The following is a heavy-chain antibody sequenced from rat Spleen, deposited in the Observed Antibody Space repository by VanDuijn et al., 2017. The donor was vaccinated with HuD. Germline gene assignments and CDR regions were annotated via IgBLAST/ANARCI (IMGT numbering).Heavy chain of an antibody. Sequence: QVQLKESGPGLVQPSQTLSLTCTVSGFSLTSYNVHWVRQPTGKGLEWMGVIWTGGSTDYNSALKSRLSISRDTSKSQVFLKMNSLQTEDIATYYCARENNYYYFDYWGQGVMVTVSS. CDR3: ARENNYYYFDY. CDR2: IWTGGST. D-gene: IGHD1-10*01. J-gene: IGHJ2*01. V-gene: IGHV2-30*01. CDR1: GFSLTSYN.